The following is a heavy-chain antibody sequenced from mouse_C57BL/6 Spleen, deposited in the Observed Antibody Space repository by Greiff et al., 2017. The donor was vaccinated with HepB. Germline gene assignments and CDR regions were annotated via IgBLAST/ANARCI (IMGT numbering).Heavy chain of an antibody. Sequence: VQVQQSGAELARPGASVKLSCKASGYTFTSYGISGVKQRTGQGLEWIGEIYPRSGNTYYNEKFKGKATLTADKSSSTAYMELRSLTSEDSAVYFCARWDYYGSRDYWGQGTTRTVSS. CDR2: IYPRSGNT. J-gene: IGHJ2*01. V-gene: IGHV1-81*01. CDR1: GYTFTSYG. CDR3: ARWDYYGSRDY. D-gene: IGHD1-1*01.